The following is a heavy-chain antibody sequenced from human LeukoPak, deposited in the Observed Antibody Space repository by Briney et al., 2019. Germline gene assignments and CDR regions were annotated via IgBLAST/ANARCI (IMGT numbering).Heavy chain of an antibody. CDR2: ISGSGGRP. CDR3: AKRGDGLFYHLDY. J-gene: IGHJ4*02. D-gene: IGHD3-3*01. CDR1: GFTLSSYA. Sequence: GRTLCPSCAASGFTLSSYAMNWGRPAPGKGREWVSTISGSGGRPSYADSVKGRFPISRAHSKNRLYLQMTLLRAEAQAGYSCAKRGDGLFYHLDYWGQGTLVTLSS. V-gene: IGHV3-23*01.